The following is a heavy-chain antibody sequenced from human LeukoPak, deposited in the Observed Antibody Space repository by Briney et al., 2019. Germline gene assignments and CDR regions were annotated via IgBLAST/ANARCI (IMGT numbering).Heavy chain of an antibody. Sequence: GGSLRLSCAASGFTFSSYAMSWVRQAPRKGLEWVSAISGSGGSTYYADSVKGRFTISRDNSKNTLYLQMNSLRAEDTAVYYCATLRGYSYGPSDYWGQGTLVTVSS. J-gene: IGHJ4*02. CDR1: GFTFSSYA. D-gene: IGHD5-18*01. CDR3: ATLRGYSYGPSDY. V-gene: IGHV3-23*01. CDR2: ISGSGGST.